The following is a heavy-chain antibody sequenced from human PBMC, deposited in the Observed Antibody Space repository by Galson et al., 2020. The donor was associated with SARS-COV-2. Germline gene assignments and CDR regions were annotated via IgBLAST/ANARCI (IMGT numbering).Heavy chain of an antibody. D-gene: IGHD5-12*01. CDR3: ARESGWLQSEHYYYYGMDV. CDR2: ISSSGSTI. Sequence: SCAASGFTFSDYYMSWIRQAPGKGLEWVSYISSSGSTIYYADSVKGRFTISRDNAKNSLYLQMNSLRAEDTAVYYCARESGWLQSEHYYYYGMDVWGQGTTVTVSS. CDR1: GFTFSDYY. J-gene: IGHJ6*02. V-gene: IGHV3-11*01.